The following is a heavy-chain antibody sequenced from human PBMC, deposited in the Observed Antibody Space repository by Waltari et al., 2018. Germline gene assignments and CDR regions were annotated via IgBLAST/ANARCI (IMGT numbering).Heavy chain of an antibody. CDR3: ARVGDSSGYLYDY. Sequence: QVQLQESGPGLVKPSETLSLTCTVSGGSISSYYWSWIRQRPGKGLEWIGYIYYSGSTNYNPSRKSRGTISVDTSKNQGCLKLSSVTAADTAVYYCARVGDSSGYLYDYWGQGTLVTVSA. CDR1: GGSISSYY. CDR2: IYYSGST. D-gene: IGHD3-22*01. J-gene: IGHJ4*02. V-gene: IGHV4-59*01.